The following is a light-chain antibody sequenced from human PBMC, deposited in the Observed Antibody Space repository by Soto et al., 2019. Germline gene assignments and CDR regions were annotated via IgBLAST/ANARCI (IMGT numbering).Light chain of an antibody. CDR3: QKYNSAPLT. V-gene: IGKV1-27*01. CDR2: AAS. CDR1: QGIGVY. Sequence: DIQMTQSPSSLSASLGDRVTITCRASQGIGVYLAWFQQKPGNAPKLLIYAASTLQSGVPSRFSGSGSGTDFTLTVSSLQPDDVATYDCQKYNSAPLTFGGGTRVEIK. J-gene: IGKJ4*01.